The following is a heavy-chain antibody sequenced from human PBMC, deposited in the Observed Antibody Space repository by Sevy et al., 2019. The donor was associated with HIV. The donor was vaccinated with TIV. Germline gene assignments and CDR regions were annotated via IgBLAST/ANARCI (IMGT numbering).Heavy chain of an antibody. CDR1: GFTFQALG. D-gene: IGHD3-10*02. CDR2: ISSDGSNQ. CDR3: TKESLRGTYIRGDFDH. Sequence: GGSLRLSCSGFGFTFQALGMHRVRQAPCKGPEWLAVISSDGSNQNYADSVKGRFTISRDNSKNLLFLQMNSLIPNDTAVYFCTKESLRGTYIRGDFDHWGQGTLVTVSS. J-gene: IGHJ4*02. V-gene: IGHV3-30*18.